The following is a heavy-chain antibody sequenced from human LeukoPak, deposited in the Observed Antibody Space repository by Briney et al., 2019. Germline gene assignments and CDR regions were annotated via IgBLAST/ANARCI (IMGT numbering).Heavy chain of an antibody. V-gene: IGHV4-59*01. J-gene: IGHJ6*03. CDR1: DDSMNNYY. CDR2: VYYRGTT. D-gene: IGHD2-8*01. Sequence: MSSETLSLTCSVSDDSMNNYYWSWLRQSPGKGLEWIGNVYYRGTTNYNPSLKNRVTIAVDTSKKQVSLKVTAMTAADTAVYYCARVNSDCSNEICNVGYYYYMDVWGKGTTVTVSS. CDR3: ARVNSDCSNEICNVGYYYYMDV.